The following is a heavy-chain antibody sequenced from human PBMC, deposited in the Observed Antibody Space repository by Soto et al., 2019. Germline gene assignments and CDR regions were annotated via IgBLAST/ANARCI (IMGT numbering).Heavy chain of an antibody. CDR2: ITTYNGNT. J-gene: IGHJ6*02. V-gene: IGHV1-18*01. CDR3: ARALTGYGMDV. Sequence: QVQLVQSGVEVREPGASVKVSCKAVRYIFTNYGVSWVRQAPGQGLEWMGWITTYNGNTEYAQKFQGRVTMTTDASTSTAYMELGSLRSDHTAIYYCARALTGYGMDVWGQGTTVTVSS. CDR1: RYIFTNYG.